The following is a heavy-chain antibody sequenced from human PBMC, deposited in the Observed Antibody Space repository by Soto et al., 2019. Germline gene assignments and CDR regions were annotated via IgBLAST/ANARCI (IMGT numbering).Heavy chain of an antibody. CDR2: ISHTGNT. V-gene: IGHV4-4*02. CDR3: AGCRLGGSTIY. CDR1: GASVNSGHW. D-gene: IGHD2-15*01. Sequence: QVQLQESGPGLLEPSGTLSLTCDVSGASVNSGHWWTWVRQPPGKGLEWIGEISHTGNTNYSPSLKGRMPVSLDTSQNQFSLTLTSVTAADTAFYYCAGCRLGGSTIYWGQGTLVTVS. J-gene: IGHJ4*02.